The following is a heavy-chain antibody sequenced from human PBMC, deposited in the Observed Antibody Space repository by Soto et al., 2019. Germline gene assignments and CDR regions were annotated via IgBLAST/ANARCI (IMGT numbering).Heavy chain of an antibody. V-gene: IGHV4-39*01. CDR2: TYYSATS. D-gene: IGHD2-15*01. J-gene: IGHJ6*01. CDR3: ARNWVVVVFVPRYGMDV. Sequence: AETLCLNCIFYVGSISINCWCWMRQSPERGLEWVGSTYYSATSYYNPSLKSRVTISLDTSKNQFSLKLRSVTAADTAIYYCARNWVVVVFVPRYGMDVWGQGTTFTVSS. CDR1: VGSISINC.